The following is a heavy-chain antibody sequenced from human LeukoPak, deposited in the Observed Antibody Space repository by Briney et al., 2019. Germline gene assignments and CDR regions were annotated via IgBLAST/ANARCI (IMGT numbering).Heavy chain of an antibody. Sequence: GGSLRLSCAASGFTFSSYWMSWVRQAPGKGLEWVANIKQDGSEKYYVDSVKGRFTISRDNAKNSLYLQMNSLRAEDTAVYYCAGGGGSEGGWYYFDYWGQGTLVTVSS. V-gene: IGHV3-7*01. J-gene: IGHJ4*02. D-gene: IGHD6-19*01. CDR1: GFTFSSYW. CDR3: AGGGGSEGGWYYFDY. CDR2: IKQDGSEK.